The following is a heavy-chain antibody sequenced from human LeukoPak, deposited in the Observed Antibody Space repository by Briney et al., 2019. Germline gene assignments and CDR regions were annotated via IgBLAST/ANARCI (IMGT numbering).Heavy chain of an antibody. CDR1: GGSISTYY. CDR3: ARPVAGTVDAFDI. CDR2: IYYTGST. Sequence: SETLSLTCTVSGGSISTYYWSWIRQPPGKGLEWIGYIYYTGSTNYSPSLKSRVTISLDTSKNQFSLKLSSVTAADTAVFYCARPVAGTVDAFDIWGQGTMVTVSS. J-gene: IGHJ3*02. V-gene: IGHV4-59*08. D-gene: IGHD6-19*01.